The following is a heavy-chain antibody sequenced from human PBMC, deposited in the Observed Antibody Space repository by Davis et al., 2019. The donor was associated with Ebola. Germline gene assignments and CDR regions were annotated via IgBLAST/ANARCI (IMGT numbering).Heavy chain of an antibody. Sequence: PSETLSLTCTVSGGSMSGYYWGWIRQPPGKALELVGHIHYSGDTKSNPSLKSRVTMTADTSQNQFSLELTSVTAADTAMYYCARYASSSAYTAVAFDIWGQGTFVTVSP. D-gene: IGHD3-16*01. J-gene: IGHJ3*02. CDR3: ARYASSSAYTAVAFDI. CDR2: IHYSGDT. CDR1: GGSMSGYY. V-gene: IGHV4-59*01.